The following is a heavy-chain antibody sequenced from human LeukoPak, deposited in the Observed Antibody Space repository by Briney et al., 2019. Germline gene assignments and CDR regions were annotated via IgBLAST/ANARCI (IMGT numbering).Heavy chain of an antibody. V-gene: IGHV4-4*07. D-gene: IGHD5-18*01. CDR3: ARGRKYTSGYRVTELGSGYSDY. CDR1: GGSMSSYF. J-gene: IGHJ4*02. CDR2: FYSSGNS. Sequence: SETLSLTCIVSGGSMSSYFWSWIRQPAGKGLEWIGRFYSSGNSDYNPSLKSRVTMSADTSKNQFSMQLTSVTAADTAVYYCARGRKYTSGYRVTELGSGYSDYWGQGTLVTVSS.